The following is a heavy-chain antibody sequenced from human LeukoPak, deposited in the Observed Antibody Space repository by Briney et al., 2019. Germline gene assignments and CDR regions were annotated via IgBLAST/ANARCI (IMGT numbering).Heavy chain of an antibody. CDR2: ISGSGGST. Sequence: GGSLRLSCAASGFTFSSYAMSWVRQAPGKGLEWVSAISGSGGSTYYADSVKGRFTISRDNSKNTLYLQMNSLRAEDTAVYYCAGISSYYYDNPSLRYFQHWGQGTLVTVSS. J-gene: IGHJ1*01. V-gene: IGHV3-23*01. CDR3: AGISSYYYDNPSLRYFQH. CDR1: GFTFSSYA. D-gene: IGHD3-22*01.